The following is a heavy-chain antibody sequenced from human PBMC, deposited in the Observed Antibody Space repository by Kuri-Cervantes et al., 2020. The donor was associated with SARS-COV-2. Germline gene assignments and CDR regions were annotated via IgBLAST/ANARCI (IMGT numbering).Heavy chain of an antibody. D-gene: IGHD5-12*01. CDR1: GFTFSDYY. J-gene: IGHJ3*02. CDR2: ISSSGSRI. CDR3: AREGIGGYDYDAFDI. Sequence: GESLKISCAASGFTFSDYYITWIRQAPGKGLEWVSYISSSGSRINYTDSVKGRFTISRDNSKNTLYLQMNSLRAEDTAVYYCAREGIGGYDYDAFDIWGQGTMVTVSS. V-gene: IGHV3-11*04.